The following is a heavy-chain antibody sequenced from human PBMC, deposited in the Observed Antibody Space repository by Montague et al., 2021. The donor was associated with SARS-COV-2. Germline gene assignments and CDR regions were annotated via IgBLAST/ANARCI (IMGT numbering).Heavy chain of an antibody. Sequence: TLSLTCAVSGGSVSTGDYSWSWLRQSPGKGLEWIGYIYQSGSSYSNPSLKSRVTISIDTSNNQFSLNLRSVTAAGTGLYSCATGPRMYGMDFWGQGTTVTVSS. J-gene: IGHJ6*02. CDR1: GGSVSTGDYS. CDR3: ATGPRMYGMDF. D-gene: IGHD3-10*01. V-gene: IGHV4-30-2*06. CDR2: IYQSGSS.